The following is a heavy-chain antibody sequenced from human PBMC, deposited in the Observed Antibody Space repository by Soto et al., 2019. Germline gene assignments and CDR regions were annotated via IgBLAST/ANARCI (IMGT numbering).Heavy chain of an antibody. CDR1: GFTFSDHY. CDR3: ARDMHSSSSPIGYYYYYMDV. D-gene: IGHD6-6*01. V-gene: IGHV3-72*01. Sequence: VQLVESGGGLVQPGGSLRLSCAASGFTFSDHYMDWVRQAPGKGLEWVGRTRNKANSYTTEYAASVKGRFTISRDDSKNSLYLQMNSLKTEDTAVYYCARDMHSSSSPIGYYYYYMDVWGKGTTVTVSS. CDR2: TRNKANSYTT. J-gene: IGHJ6*03.